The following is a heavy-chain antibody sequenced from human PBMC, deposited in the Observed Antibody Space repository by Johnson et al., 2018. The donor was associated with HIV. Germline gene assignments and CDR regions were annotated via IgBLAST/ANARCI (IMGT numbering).Heavy chain of an antibody. CDR2: IKQDGSEK. V-gene: IGHV3-7*05. D-gene: IGHD1-26*01. CDR1: GFTFSSYW. CDR3: AKPLHSGSYWAAFDI. J-gene: IGHJ3*02. Sequence: EKLVESGGGVVQPGRSLRLSCAASGFTFSSYWMSWVRQAPGKGLEWVANIKQDGSEKYYVDSVKGRFTISSDKAKNTLHLQMNSLRAEDTALYYCAKPLHSGSYWAAFDIWGQGTMVTVSS.